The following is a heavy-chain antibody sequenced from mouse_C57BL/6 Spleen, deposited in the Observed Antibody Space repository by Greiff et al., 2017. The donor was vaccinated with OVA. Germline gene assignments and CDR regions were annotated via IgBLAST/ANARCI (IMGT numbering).Heavy chain of an antibody. Sequence: VQLQQSGPELVKPGASVKISCKASGYSFTGYYMNWVKQSPEKSLEWIGEINPSTGGTTYNQKFKAKATLTVDKSSSTAYMQLKSLTSEDSAVYYCARRGNYFDDWGQGTTLTVSS. J-gene: IGHJ2*01. CDR3: ARRGNYFDD. CDR1: GYSFTGYY. V-gene: IGHV1-42*01. CDR2: INPSTGGT.